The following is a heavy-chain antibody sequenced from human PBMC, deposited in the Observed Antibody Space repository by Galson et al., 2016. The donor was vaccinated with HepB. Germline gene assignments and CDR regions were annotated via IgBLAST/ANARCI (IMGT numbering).Heavy chain of an antibody. CDR3: ARESDSSSWYVVDY. Sequence: SLRLSCAASGFTFSNYGMHWVRQAPGKGPEWVAGIWNDGKNKYYADTVKGRFTVSRDNSKNTLSLQMNSLRPEDTAVYYCARESDSSSWYVVDYWGPGTLVTVSA. CDR2: IWNDGKNK. D-gene: IGHD6-13*01. V-gene: IGHV3-33*01. J-gene: IGHJ4*02. CDR1: GFTFSNYG.